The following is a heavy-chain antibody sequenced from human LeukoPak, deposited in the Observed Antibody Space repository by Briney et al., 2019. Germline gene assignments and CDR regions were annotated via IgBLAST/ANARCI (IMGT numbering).Heavy chain of an antibody. CDR2: IYYSGST. V-gene: IGHV4-39*07. J-gene: IGHJ5*02. CDR3: ARGDNWNYVLVDP. CDR1: GGSISSSSYY. Sequence: SETLSLTCTVSGGSISSSSYYWGWIRQPPGKGLEWIGSIYYSGSTYYNPSLKSRVTISVDTSKNQFSLKLSSVTAADTAVYYCARGDNWNYVLVDPWGQGTLVTVSS. D-gene: IGHD1-7*01.